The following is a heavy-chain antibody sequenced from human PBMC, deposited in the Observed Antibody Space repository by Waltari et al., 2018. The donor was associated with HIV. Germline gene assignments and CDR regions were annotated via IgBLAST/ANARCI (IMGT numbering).Heavy chain of an antibody. CDR1: GGSFSGYY. CDR2: VNHSRKT. CDR3: AREKSRASKWYGIYYFDA. J-gene: IGHJ4*02. D-gene: IGHD2-15*01. Sequence: QVQLQQWGAGLLKTSETLSLTCAVYGGSFSGYYWTWIRQVPGKGLEWIGEVNHSRKTNYNPSLKSRVTLSVDTSKNQFSLKMISVTGADTAVYYCAREKSRASKWYGIYYFDAWGQGTLVSVPS. V-gene: IGHV4-34*02.